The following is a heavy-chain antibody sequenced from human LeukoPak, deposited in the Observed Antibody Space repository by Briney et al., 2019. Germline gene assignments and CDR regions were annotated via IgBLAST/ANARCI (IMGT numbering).Heavy chain of an antibody. CDR3: AKVRGFYYYDSSGYLRDAFDI. CDR2: IFPSGDEI. J-gene: IGHJ3*02. Sequence: LAGGPLRFPCAASGFTFSTFAMIWVRQPPGKGLEWVSSIFPSGDEIHYADSVKGRFTISRDNSKDTLYLQMNSRRAEDTAVYYCAKVRGFYYYDSSGYLRDAFDIWGQGTMVTVSS. V-gene: IGHV3-23*01. D-gene: IGHD3-22*01. CDR1: GFTFSTFA.